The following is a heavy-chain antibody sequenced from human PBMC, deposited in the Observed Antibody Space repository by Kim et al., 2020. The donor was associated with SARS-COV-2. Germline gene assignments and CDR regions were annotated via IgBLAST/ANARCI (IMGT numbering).Heavy chain of an antibody. CDR2: IDSAGSTK. Sequence: GGSLRLSCAASGFTLSNYWMYWVRQSPGKGLVWVSRIDSAGSTKTYADSVKGRFTISRDSAKNTLYLQMNSLRAEDTAVYYCEGYYYGMDVWGQGTTVTVSS. J-gene: IGHJ6*02. CDR1: GFTLSNYW. V-gene: IGHV3-74*01. CDR3: EGYYYGMDV.